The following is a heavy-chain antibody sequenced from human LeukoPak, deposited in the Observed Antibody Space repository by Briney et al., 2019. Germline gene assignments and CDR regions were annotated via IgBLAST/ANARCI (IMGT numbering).Heavy chain of an antibody. CDR3: ARVPYYYGSGSLTPYYFDY. Sequence: SETLSLTCTVSGGSIRSYYWSWIRQPPGKGLEWIGYIYYSGSTNYNPSLKSRVTISVDTSKNQFSLKLSSVTAADTAVYYCARVPYYYGSGSLTPYYFDYWGQGTLVTVSS. CDR1: GGSIRSYY. CDR2: IYYSGST. D-gene: IGHD3-10*01. V-gene: IGHV4-59*01. J-gene: IGHJ4*02.